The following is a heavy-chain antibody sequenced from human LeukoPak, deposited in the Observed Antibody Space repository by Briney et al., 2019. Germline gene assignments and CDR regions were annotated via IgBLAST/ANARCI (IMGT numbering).Heavy chain of an antibody. CDR3: ATNDFWSGHDQFDY. CDR2: FDPEDGET. V-gene: IGHV1-24*01. Sequence: ASVKVSCKGSGYTLTELSMHWVRQAPGKGLEWMGGFDPEDGETIYAQKFQGRVTMTEDTSTDTAYMELSSLRSEDTAVYYCATNDFWSGHDQFDYWGQGTLVTVSS. CDR1: GYTLTELS. J-gene: IGHJ4*02. D-gene: IGHD3-3*01.